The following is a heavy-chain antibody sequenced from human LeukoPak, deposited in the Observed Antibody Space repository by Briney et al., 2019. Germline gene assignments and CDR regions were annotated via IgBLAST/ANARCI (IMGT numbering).Heavy chain of an antibody. V-gene: IGHV1-18*01. Sequence: GASVKVSCKASGYTFTNYGISWVRQAPGQGLEWMGWISAYNGNTNYAQKLQGRVTMTADTSTSTAYMELRSLRSDDTAVYYCARDFGGGARGEIFDYWGQGTLVTVSS. CDR2: ISAYNGNT. J-gene: IGHJ4*02. D-gene: IGHD3-10*01. CDR1: GYTFTNYG. CDR3: ARDFGGGARGEIFDY.